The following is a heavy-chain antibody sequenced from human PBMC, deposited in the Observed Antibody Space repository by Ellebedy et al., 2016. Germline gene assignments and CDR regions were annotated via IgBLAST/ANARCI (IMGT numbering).Heavy chain of an antibody. CDR3: RQGHYADL. V-gene: IGHV3-23*01. CDR1: GLNFNTFF. D-gene: IGHD4-17*01. Sequence: GESLKISCTASGLNFNTFFMSWVRQAPGKGLEWVSTISAGSDTTRLADSVKGRFTMSRDSSKNSVYLRMNNLRVEDTAVYYCRQGHYADLWGQGTLVTSPQ. CDR2: ISAGSDTT. J-gene: IGHJ4*02.